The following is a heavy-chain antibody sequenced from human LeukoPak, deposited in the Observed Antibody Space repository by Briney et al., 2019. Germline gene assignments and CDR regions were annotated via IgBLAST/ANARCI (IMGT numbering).Heavy chain of an antibody. CDR3: ARGVWAPFDS. Sequence: SGGSLRLSCAASGFSSSNYWMNWVRQAPGKGLEWVANIKQDGSEKNYVDSVKGRFSISRDNAKNPLILQMNSLRDEDTAVYYCARGVWAPFDSWGQGTLVPVSS. CDR2: IKQDGSEK. J-gene: IGHJ4*02. V-gene: IGHV3-7*01. CDR1: GFSSSNYW. D-gene: IGHD7-27*01.